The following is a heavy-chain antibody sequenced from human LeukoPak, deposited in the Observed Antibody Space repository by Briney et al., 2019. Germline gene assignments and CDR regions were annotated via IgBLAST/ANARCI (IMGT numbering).Heavy chain of an antibody. Sequence: SETLSLTCTVSGGSISSYYWSWIRQPPGKGLEWVGYIYYSGSANYNPSLQSRVTISVDTSKNQFYMKLSSVPAANTPAYFCVRLSRDGYNYYNSSDYIDVWGKRTTVTVSS. CDR1: GGSISSYY. CDR2: IYYSGSA. J-gene: IGHJ6*03. CDR3: VRLSRDGYNYYNSSDYIDV. V-gene: IGHV4-59*08. D-gene: IGHD5-24*01.